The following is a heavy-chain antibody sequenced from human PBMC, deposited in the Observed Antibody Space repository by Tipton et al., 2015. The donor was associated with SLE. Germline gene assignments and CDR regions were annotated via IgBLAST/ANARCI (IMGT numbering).Heavy chain of an antibody. CDR3: ARGQQWLPRGAFDI. D-gene: IGHD6-19*01. CDR2: ISSSSSYT. Sequence: SLRLSCAASGFTFSSYWMSWIRQAPGKGLEWVSYISSSSSYTNYADSVKGRFTISRDNAKNSLYLQMNSLRAEDTAVYYCARGQQWLPRGAFDIWGQGTMVTVSS. J-gene: IGHJ3*02. CDR1: GFTFSSYW. V-gene: IGHV3-11*03.